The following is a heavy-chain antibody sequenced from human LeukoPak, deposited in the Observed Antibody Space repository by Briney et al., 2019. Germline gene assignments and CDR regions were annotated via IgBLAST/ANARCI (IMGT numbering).Heavy chain of an antibody. V-gene: IGHV1-8*01. CDR3: ARSSRGDCSSTSCYQEEFDY. CDR1: GYTFTSYD. Sequence: ASVKVSCKASGYTFTSYDINWVRQATGQGLEWMGWMYPNSGNTGYAQKFQGRVTMTRNTSISTAYMELSSLRSEDTAVYYCARSSRGDCSSTSCYQEEFDYWGQGTLVTVSS. J-gene: IGHJ4*02. CDR2: MYPNSGNT. D-gene: IGHD2-2*01.